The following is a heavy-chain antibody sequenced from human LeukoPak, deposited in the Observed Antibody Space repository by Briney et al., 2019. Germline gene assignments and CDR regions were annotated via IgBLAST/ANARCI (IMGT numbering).Heavy chain of an antibody. CDR3: ARDLVTVTKGFDI. J-gene: IGHJ3*02. CDR1: GDSFSSHY. D-gene: IGHD4-17*01. Sequence: PSETLSLTCAVSGDSFSSHYWTWIRQPPGKGLEWVGYISYIGSTNYNPSLKSRVTISIDTSKNQFSLKLRSVTAADTAVYYCARDLVTVTKGFDIWGQGTMVSVSS. V-gene: IGHV4-59*11. CDR2: ISYIGST.